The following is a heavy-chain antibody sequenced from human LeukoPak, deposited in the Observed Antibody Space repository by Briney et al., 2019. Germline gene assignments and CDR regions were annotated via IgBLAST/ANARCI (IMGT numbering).Heavy chain of an antibody. CDR3: ARARYGYSSGWYEVFF. Sequence: GRSLRLSCAASGFTFSSYGMHWVRQAPGKGLEWVAVIWYDGSNKYYADSVKGRFTISRDNSKNTLYLQMNSLRAEDTAVYYCARARYGYSSGWYEVFFWGQGTLVTVSS. CDR1: GFTFSSYG. J-gene: IGHJ4*02. V-gene: IGHV3-33*01. D-gene: IGHD6-19*01. CDR2: IWYDGSNK.